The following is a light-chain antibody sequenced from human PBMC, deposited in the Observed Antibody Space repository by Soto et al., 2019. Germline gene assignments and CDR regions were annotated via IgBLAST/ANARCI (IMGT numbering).Light chain of an antibody. CDR2: GAS. V-gene: IGKV3-20*01. J-gene: IGKJ1*01. Sequence: EIVLTQSPGTLSLSPGERATLSCRASQSVTSSYFAWYQQKPGQAPRLLIFGASSRASGIPDRFSGSGSGTDFTLTISRLEPEDFALYYWQQYGSSPRTFGQGTNVEIK. CDR1: QSVTSSY. CDR3: QQYGSSPRT.